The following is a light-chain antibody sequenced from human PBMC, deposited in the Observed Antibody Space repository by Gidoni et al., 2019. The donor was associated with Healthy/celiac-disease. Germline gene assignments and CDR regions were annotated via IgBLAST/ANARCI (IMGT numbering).Light chain of an antibody. CDR3: QQYNSYNT. CDR2: DAS. Sequence: DIQMTQSPSTLSASVGDRVTITCRASQSISSWLAWYQQKPGKAPKLLIYDASSLESGVPSRFSGSGSGTEFTLTISSLQPDEFATYYCQQYNSYNTFGQGTKLEIK. J-gene: IGKJ2*01. V-gene: IGKV1-5*01. CDR1: QSISSW.